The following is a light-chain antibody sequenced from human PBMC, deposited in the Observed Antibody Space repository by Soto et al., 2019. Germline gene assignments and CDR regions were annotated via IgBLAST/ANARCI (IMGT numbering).Light chain of an antibody. V-gene: IGKV4-1*01. CDR3: QQYYSFPLT. CDR2: WAS. J-gene: IGKJ4*01. Sequence: IVMTPSPDSLALSLGERATINCKSGQSLFYGTNNVNSLAWYQQTPGQPPKLLIYWASTRESGVPDRFSGSGSETALTLTIRSLQAEDVEVYFCQQYYSFPLTFGGGTKVDIK. CDR1: QSLFYGTNNVNS.